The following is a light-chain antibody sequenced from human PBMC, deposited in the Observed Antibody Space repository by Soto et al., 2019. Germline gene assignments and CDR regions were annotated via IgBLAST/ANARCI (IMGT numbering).Light chain of an antibody. J-gene: IGKJ2*01. CDR1: ERISTY. CDR3: QQPYSTPYT. CDR2: TSG. Sequence: IHMTQSPSSLSASVGDRVTITCRASERISTYLNWYQQKPGEEPKLLISTSGTLQRGVPSRFSGSGSGTDFTLPITSLQPADFATYFCQQPYSTPYTFGQGTKLEIK. V-gene: IGKV1-39*01.